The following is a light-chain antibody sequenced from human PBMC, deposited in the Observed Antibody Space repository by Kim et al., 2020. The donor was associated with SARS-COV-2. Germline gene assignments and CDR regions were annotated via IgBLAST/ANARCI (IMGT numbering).Light chain of an antibody. CDR2: DVS. J-gene: IGLJ1*01. CDR3: SSHTSSSTYV. V-gene: IGLV2-14*04. CDR1: SSDVGDSNS. Sequence: GPSVTVASTGASSDVGDSNSGSWYQQQPGEVPKLMIYDVSERASGVSDRFAGSQAGNTASLTISGPRAEDEADYYCSSHTSSSTYVFGSGTKVTVL.